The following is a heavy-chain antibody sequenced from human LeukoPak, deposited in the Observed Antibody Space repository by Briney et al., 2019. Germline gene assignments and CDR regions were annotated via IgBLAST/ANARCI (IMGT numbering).Heavy chain of an antibody. CDR3: AKDDHGGATYYMHV. CDR2: INWNGGST. V-gene: IGHV3-20*04. Sequence: GGSLRLSCAVSGFTFDDYGMSWVRQAPGKGLEWVSGINWNGGSTGYADSVKGRFTISRDNAKNPLYLQMNSLRAEDTAIYYCAKDDHGGATYYMHVWGKGTTVTISS. D-gene: IGHD2-15*01. CDR1: GFTFDDYG. J-gene: IGHJ6*03.